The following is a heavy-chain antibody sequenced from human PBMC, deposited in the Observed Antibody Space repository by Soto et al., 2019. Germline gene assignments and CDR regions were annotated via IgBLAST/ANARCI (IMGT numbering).Heavy chain of an antibody. Sequence: GRSLRLSCAASGFTCSSYAMSWVRQAPGKGLEWVSAISGSGGSTYYADSVKGRFTISRDNSKNTLYLQMNSLRAEDTAVYYCAKGDTVTPSHFDYWGQGTLVTVSS. V-gene: IGHV3-23*01. J-gene: IGHJ4*02. CDR3: AKGDTVTPSHFDY. D-gene: IGHD4-17*01. CDR1: GFTCSSYA. CDR2: ISGSGGST.